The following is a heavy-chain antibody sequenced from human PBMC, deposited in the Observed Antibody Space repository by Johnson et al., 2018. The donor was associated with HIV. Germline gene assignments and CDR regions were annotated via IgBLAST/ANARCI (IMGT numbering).Heavy chain of an antibody. CDR1: GFTFDDYG. J-gene: IGHJ3*02. D-gene: IGHD3-22*01. Sequence: VQLVESGGGVVRPGGSLRLSCAASGFTFDDYGMTWVRQAPGKGLEWVSGINWNGGSTGYADSVKGRFTISIDNAKNSLYLQMNSLRAEDTAVYYCARDPSDYDSSGLALRNDAFDIWGQGTMVTVSS. V-gene: IGHV3-20*04. CDR2: INWNGGST. CDR3: ARDPSDYDSSGLALRNDAFDI.